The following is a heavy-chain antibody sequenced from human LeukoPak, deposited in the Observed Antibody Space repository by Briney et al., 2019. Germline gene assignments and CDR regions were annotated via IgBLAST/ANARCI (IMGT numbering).Heavy chain of an antibody. CDR3: AREGPIVGATHLVDY. V-gene: IGHV1-2*02. J-gene: IGHJ4*02. CDR2: INPNSGGT. Sequence: GASVKVSCKASGYTFTDYYMHWVRQAPGQGLEWMGWINPNSGGTNYAQKFQGRVTMARDTSISTDYMELSRLRSDDTAVYYCAREGPIVGATHLVDYWGQGTLVTVSS. CDR1: GYTFTDYY. D-gene: IGHD1-26*01.